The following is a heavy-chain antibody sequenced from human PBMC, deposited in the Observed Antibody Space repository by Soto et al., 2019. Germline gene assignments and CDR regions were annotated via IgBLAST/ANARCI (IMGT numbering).Heavy chain of an antibody. J-gene: IGHJ6*02. V-gene: IGHV4-34*01. Sequence: SETLSLTGAVYGGSFGGYYWSWIRQPPGKGLEWIGEINHSGSTNYNPSLKSRVTISVDTSKNQFSLKLSSVTAAETALYYCERDYYYGMDVWGQGTTVTVSS. CDR1: GGSFGGYY. CDR2: INHSGST. CDR3: ERDYYYGMDV.